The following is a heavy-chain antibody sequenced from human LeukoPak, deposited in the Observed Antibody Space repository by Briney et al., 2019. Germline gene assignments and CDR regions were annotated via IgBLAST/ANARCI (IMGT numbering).Heavy chain of an antibody. J-gene: IGHJ4*02. V-gene: IGHV1-18*01. Sequence: VASVKVSCKASGYTFTSYGISWVRQAPGQGLEWMGWISAYNGNTNYAQKLQGRVTMTTDTSTSTAYMELRSLRSDDTAVYYCARTTAFLGATSFGYPNYWGQGTLVTVSS. CDR3: ARTTAFLGATSFGYPNY. CDR2: ISAYNGNT. D-gene: IGHD1-26*01. CDR1: GYTFTSYG.